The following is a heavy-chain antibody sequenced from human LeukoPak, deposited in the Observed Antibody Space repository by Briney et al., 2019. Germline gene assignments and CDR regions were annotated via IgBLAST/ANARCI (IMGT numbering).Heavy chain of an antibody. D-gene: IGHD6-6*01. J-gene: IGHJ6*02. Sequence: ASVKVSCKASGGTFSSYAISWVRQAPGQGLEWMGGIIPIFGTANYAQKFQGRVTITADESTSTAYTEPSSLRSEDTAVYYCARGRYSSSINSMDVWGQGTTVTVSS. CDR2: IIPIFGTA. V-gene: IGHV1-69*13. CDR3: ARGRYSSSINSMDV. CDR1: GGTFSSYA.